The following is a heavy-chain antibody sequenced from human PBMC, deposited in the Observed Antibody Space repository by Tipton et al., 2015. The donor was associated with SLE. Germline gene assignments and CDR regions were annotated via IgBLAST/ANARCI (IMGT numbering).Heavy chain of an antibody. Sequence: GSLRLSCAASGFTFSDYEMNWVRQAPGKGLEWVSYIGTSGTTIYYAASVKGRFTISRDDAKNSLYLQMNSLRAEDTAVYYCARLAVALYYYYGMDVWGQGTTVTVSS. CDR3: ARLAVALYYYYGMDV. CDR1: GFTFSDYE. D-gene: IGHD6-19*01. CDR2: IGTSGTTI. V-gene: IGHV3-48*03. J-gene: IGHJ6*02.